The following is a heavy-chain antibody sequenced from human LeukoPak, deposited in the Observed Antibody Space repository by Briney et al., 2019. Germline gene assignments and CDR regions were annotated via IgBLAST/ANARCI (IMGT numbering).Heavy chain of an antibody. J-gene: IGHJ4*02. CDR2: ISDSGGGA. Sequence: GGSLRLSCAVSGITLSNYGMSWVRQAPGKGLEWVAGISDSGGGAKYADSVKGRFTISRDNPKNTLYLQMNSLRAEDTAVYFCAKRGVVIRVILVGFHKEAYYFDSWGQGALVTVSS. D-gene: IGHD3-22*01. CDR3: AKRGVVIRVILVGFHKEAYYFDS. CDR1: GITLSNYG. V-gene: IGHV3-23*01.